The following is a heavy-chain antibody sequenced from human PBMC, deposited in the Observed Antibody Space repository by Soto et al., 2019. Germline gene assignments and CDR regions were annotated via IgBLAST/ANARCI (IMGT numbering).Heavy chain of an antibody. CDR2: ISSSSSYI. Sequence: GGSLRLSCAASGFTFSSYSMNWVRQAPGKGLEWVSSISSSSSYIYYADSVKGRFTISRDNAKNSLYLQMNSLRAEDTAVYYCARDLADCGGDCYLFQHWGQGTLVTVSS. V-gene: IGHV3-21*01. J-gene: IGHJ1*01. CDR3: ARDLADCGGDCYLFQH. D-gene: IGHD2-21*01. CDR1: GFTFSSYS.